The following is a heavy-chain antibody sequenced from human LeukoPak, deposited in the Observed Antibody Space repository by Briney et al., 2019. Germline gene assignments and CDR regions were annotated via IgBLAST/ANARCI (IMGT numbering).Heavy chain of an antibody. CDR1: GGSISSSSYY. D-gene: IGHD1-26*01. CDR3: ARTAPWELDYFDY. J-gene: IGHJ4*02. Sequence: PSETLSLTCTVSGGSISSSSYYWSWIRQPPGKGLEWIGSIYYSGSTYYNPSLKSRVTISVDTSKDQFSLKLSSVTAADTAVYYCARTAPWELDYFDYWGQGTLVTVSS. CDR2: IYYSGST. V-gene: IGHV4-39*01.